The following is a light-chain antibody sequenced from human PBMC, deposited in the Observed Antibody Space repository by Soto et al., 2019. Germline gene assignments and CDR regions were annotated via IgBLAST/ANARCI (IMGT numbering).Light chain of an antibody. CDR3: QQANSFPPGVT. CDR1: QSISSW. Sequence: DIQMTQSPSTLSSSLGDSVTITCRDSQSISSWLAWYQQKPGKAPKLLIYAASSLQSGVPSRFSGSGSGTDFTLNISSLQPEDFATYYCQQANSFPPGVTFGPGTKVDIK. V-gene: IGKV1-12*01. J-gene: IGKJ3*01. CDR2: AAS.